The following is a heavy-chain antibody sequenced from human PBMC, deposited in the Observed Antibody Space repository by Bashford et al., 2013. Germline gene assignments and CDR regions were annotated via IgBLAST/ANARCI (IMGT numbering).Heavy chain of an antibody. V-gene: IGHV1-46*01. CDR1: GYRFTIYY. CDR2: INSSGATT. J-gene: IGHJ4*02. Sequence: ASVKVSCKTSGYRFTIYYMHWVRQAPGQGLEWMGIINSSGATTTYAQKFQGRVTMTRDTSTSTVYMELSSLTSEDTAMYYCAREKLRGSGGRPRPSDYWGQGTLVTVSS. CDR3: AREKLRGSGGRPRPSDY. D-gene: IGHD3-10*01.